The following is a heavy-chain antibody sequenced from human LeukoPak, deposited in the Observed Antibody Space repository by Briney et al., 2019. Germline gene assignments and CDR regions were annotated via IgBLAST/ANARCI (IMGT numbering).Heavy chain of an antibody. D-gene: IGHD6-6*01. J-gene: IGHJ6*03. V-gene: IGHV3-74*01. CDR1: GFTLSTYW. CDR3: ARDGMYGSSSYYYYMDV. CDR2: IKSDGSST. Sequence: GGSLRLSCAASGFTLSTYWMHWVRQAPGTGLVWVSRIKSDGSSTNYADSVKGRFTISRDNAKNTLYLQMNSLRAEDTAVYYCARDGMYGSSSYYYYMDVWGKGTTVTVSS.